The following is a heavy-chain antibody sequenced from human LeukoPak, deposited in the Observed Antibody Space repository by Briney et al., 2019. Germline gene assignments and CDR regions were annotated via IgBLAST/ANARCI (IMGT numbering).Heavy chain of an antibody. CDR3: ATKTKYSGSYSIHY. V-gene: IGHV3-23*01. D-gene: IGHD1-26*01. Sequence: GGSLRLSCAASGFTFSSYGMSWVRQAPGKGLEWVSAISGSGGSTYYADSVKGRFTISRDNSKNTLYLQMNSLRAEDAAVYYCATKTKYSGSYSIHYWGQGTLVTVSS. J-gene: IGHJ4*02. CDR2: ISGSGGST. CDR1: GFTFSSYG.